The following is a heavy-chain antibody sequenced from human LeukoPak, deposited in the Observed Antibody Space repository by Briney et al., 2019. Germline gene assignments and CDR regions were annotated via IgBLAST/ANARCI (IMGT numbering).Heavy chain of an antibody. CDR1: GFTVSSNY. Sequence: GGSLRLSCAASGFTVSSNYMSWVRQAPGKGLEWVSVIYSGGSTYYADSVKGRFTISRDNSKNTLYLQMNSLRAEDTAVYYCARDLDAMTTVTTSYYWGQGTLVTVSS. J-gene: IGHJ4*02. D-gene: IGHD4-17*01. CDR2: IYSGGST. V-gene: IGHV3-66*01. CDR3: ARDLDAMTTVTTSYY.